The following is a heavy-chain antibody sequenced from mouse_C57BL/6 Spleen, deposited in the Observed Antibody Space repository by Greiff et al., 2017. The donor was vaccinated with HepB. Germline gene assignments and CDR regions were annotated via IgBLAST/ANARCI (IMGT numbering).Heavy chain of an antibody. V-gene: IGHV5-17*01. CDR2: ISSGSSTI. D-gene: IGHD2-3*01. CDR3: ARMDGYFPYYFDY. J-gene: IGHJ2*01. Sequence: EVMLVESGGGLVKPGGSLKLSCAASGFTFSDYGMHWVRQAPEKGLEWVAYISSGSSTIYYADTVKGRFTISRDNAKNTLFLQMTSLRSEDTAMYYCARMDGYFPYYFDYWGQGTTLTVSS. CDR1: GFTFSDYG.